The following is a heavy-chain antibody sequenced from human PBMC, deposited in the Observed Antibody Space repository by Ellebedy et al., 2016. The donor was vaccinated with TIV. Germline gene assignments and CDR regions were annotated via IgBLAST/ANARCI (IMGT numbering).Heavy chain of an antibody. CDR2: IYYSGAT. J-gene: IGHJ3*01. CDR3: ARGGGDRPHALDL. V-gene: IGHV4-30-4*01. CDR1: GGSMISDDHY. Sequence: MPSETLSLTCTVSGGSMISDDHYWTWVRQPPGKGLEWIGYIYYSGATYYSPSLKHRLSVSIDKSKGQVSLNLASVTAADAAMYYCARGGGDRPHALDLWGQGTMVTVSS. D-gene: IGHD3-10*01.